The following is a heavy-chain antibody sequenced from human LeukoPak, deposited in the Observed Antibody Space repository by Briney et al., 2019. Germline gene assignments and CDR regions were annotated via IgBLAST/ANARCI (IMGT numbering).Heavy chain of an antibody. J-gene: IGHJ4*02. Sequence: GGSLRLSCAASGFTFSSYSMNWVRQAPGKGLEWVSSISSSSSTIYYADSVKGRFTISRDNAKNSLYLQMNSLRAEDTAVYYCARVAPSPTAWLLYLGDYFDYWGQGTLVTVSS. CDR3: ARVAPSPTAWLLYLGDYFDY. CDR2: ISSSSSTI. V-gene: IGHV3-48*01. CDR1: GFTFSSYS. D-gene: IGHD3-3*01.